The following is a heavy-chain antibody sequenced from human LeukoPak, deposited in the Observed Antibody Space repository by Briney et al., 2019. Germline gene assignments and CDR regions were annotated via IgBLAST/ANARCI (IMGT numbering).Heavy chain of an antibody. D-gene: IGHD6-13*01. CDR3: AKDQRAAARPYYFDY. V-gene: IGHV3-23*01. Sequence: GGSLRLSCAASGFTFSSYAMSWVRKAPGKGLEWVSAISGSGGSTYYADSVKGRFTISRDNSKNTLYLQMNSLRAEDTAVYYCAKDQRAAARPYYFDYWGQGTLVTVSS. CDR2: ISGSGGST. CDR1: GFTFSSYA. J-gene: IGHJ4*02.